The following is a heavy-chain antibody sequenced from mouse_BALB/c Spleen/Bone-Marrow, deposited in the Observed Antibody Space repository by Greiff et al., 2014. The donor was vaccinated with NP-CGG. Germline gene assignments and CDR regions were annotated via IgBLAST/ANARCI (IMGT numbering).Heavy chain of an antibody. CDR3: ARAITDAMDY. V-gene: IGHV1-54*01. CDR1: GYAFTNYL. D-gene: IGHD2-4*01. CDR2: INSGSGGT. J-gene: IGHJ4*01. Sequence: VQLQQSRMPLFACKTSVKVSCKGSGYAFTNYLIEWVKQRPGQGLEWIGVINSGSGGTKYNEKFKGKATLTADKSSSTAYMQLSSLTSDDSAVYFCARAITDAMDYWGQGTSVTASS.